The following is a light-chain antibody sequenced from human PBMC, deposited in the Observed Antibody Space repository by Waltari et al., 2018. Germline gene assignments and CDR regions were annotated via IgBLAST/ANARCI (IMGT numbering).Light chain of an antibody. J-gene: IGKJ1*01. V-gene: IGKV4-1*01. CDR3: QQYFTTPRA. CDR1: QSLLFASNNKNY. CDR2: WAS. Sequence: DIVMTQSPDSLAVSLGERATVHCRSSQSLLFASNNKNYLAWYQQKPGQPPKLLIYWASTRDSGVPNRVSGSGSGTDFTLTISGLQAEDVGVYYCQQYFTTPRAFGQGTKVEIK.